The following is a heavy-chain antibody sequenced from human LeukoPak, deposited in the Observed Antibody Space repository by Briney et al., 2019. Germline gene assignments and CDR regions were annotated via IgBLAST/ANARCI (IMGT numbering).Heavy chain of an antibody. Sequence: GGSLRLSCAASGFTFSSYAMYWVRQAPGKGLEWVSVVRGSGGTTYYADSVKGRFTISRDNSKNTLYLQINSLRAEDTAVYYCARDGGYYDSSGYSDYWGQGTLVTVSS. CDR3: ARDGGYYDSSGYSDY. V-gene: IGHV3-23*01. D-gene: IGHD3-22*01. CDR2: VRGSGGTT. CDR1: GFTFSSYA. J-gene: IGHJ4*02.